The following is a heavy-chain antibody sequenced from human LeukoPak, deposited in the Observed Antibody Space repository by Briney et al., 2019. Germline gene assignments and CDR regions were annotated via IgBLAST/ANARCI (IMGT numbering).Heavy chain of an antibody. V-gene: IGHV1-69*02. CDR1: GGTFSSYT. Sequence: SVKVSCKASGGTFSSYTISWVRQAPGQGLEWMGRIIPILGIANYAQKFQGRVTMTRNTSISTAYMELSSLRSEDTAVYYCARGIQLWLIDYWGQGTLVTVSS. J-gene: IGHJ4*02. CDR2: IIPILGIA. CDR3: ARGIQLWLIDY. D-gene: IGHD5-18*01.